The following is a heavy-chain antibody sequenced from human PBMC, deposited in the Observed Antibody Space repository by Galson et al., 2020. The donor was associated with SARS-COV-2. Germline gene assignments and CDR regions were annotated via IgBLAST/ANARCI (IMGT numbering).Heavy chain of an antibody. J-gene: IGHJ6*02. CDR2: IWYDGSNK. Sequence: QLGESLKSSCAAYGFTFSSYGMHWVRQAPGKGLEWVAVIWYDGSNKYYADSVKGRFTISRDNSKNTLYLQMNSLRAEDTAVYYCARGPDILTGYYNYYYYGMDVWGQGTTVTVSS. CDR3: ARGPDILTGYYNYYYYGMDV. CDR1: GFTFSSYG. V-gene: IGHV3-33*01. D-gene: IGHD3-9*01.